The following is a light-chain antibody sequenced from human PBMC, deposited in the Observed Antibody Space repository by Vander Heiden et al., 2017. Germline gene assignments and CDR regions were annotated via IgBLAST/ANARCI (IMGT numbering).Light chain of an antibody. CDR1: QSVLYSSNNKNY. CDR2: LAS. CDR3: LQCYSTPPT. V-gene: IGKV4-1*01. J-gene: IGKJ2*01. Sequence: DIVMTQSPDSLAVSLGERATFNCKSSQSVLYSSNNKNYLAWYQQKPGQPPKLLIYLASTRESGVPYRFRCSGSWTDFTLPLSSLQAEDLAVYYCLQCYSTPPTFGPGTKLEIK.